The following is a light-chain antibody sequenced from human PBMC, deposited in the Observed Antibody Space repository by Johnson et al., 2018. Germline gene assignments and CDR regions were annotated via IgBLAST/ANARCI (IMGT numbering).Light chain of an antibody. CDR1: SSNIGNNY. CDR3: GTGDSSLIAGNV. V-gene: IGLV1-51*02. CDR2: ENN. Sequence: QSVLTQPPSVSAAPGQKVTISCSGSSSNIGNNYVSWYQQLPGTAPKLLIYENNKRPSGIPDRFSGSKSGTSATLGITGLQTGDDAYCSCGTGDSSLIAGNVFGTGTKVTVL. J-gene: IGLJ1*01.